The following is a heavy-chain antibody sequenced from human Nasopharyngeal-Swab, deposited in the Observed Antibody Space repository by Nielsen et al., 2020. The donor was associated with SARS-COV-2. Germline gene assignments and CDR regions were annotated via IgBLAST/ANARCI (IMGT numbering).Heavy chain of an antibody. CDR2: IYHSGST. Sequence: SETLSLTCAVSGGSISSSNWWRWVRQPPGKGLEWIGEIYHSGSTNYNPSLKSRVTISVDKSKNQFSLKLSSVTAADTAVYYCARLGSVGYCSSTSCYSRELDYWGQGTLVTVSS. J-gene: IGHJ4*02. D-gene: IGHD2-2*01. CDR3: ARLGSVGYCSSTSCYSRELDY. V-gene: IGHV4-4*02. CDR1: GGSISSSNW.